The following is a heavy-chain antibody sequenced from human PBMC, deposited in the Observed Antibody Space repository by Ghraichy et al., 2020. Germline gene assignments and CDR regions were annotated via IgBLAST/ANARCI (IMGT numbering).Heavy chain of an antibody. D-gene: IGHD6-13*01. CDR3: ARDRPRLSSSWPLYYFDY. J-gene: IGHJ4*02. CDR2: IYYSGST. V-gene: IGHV4-30-4*01. Sequence: SETLSLTCTVSGGSISSGDYYWSWIRQPPGKGLEWIGYIYYSGSTYYNPSLKSRVTISVDTSKNQFSLKLSSVTAADTAVYYCARDRPRLSSSWPLYYFDYWGQGTLVTVSS. CDR1: GGSISSGDYY.